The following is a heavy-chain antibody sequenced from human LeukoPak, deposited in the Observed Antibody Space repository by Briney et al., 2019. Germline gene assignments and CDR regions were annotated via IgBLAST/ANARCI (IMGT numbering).Heavy chain of an antibody. CDR2: ISDRGGST. D-gene: IGHD3-3*01. J-gene: IGHJ4*02. CDR1: GFTFSSYA. CDR3: AKANSITIFGVVSPVDY. Sequence: TGGSLRLSCAASGFTFSSYAMSWVRQAPGKRLEWVSTISDRGGSTYYADSVKGRFTISRDNSKNTLYLQMNSLRAEDTAVYYCAKANSITIFGVVSPVDYWGQGTLVTVSS. V-gene: IGHV3-23*01.